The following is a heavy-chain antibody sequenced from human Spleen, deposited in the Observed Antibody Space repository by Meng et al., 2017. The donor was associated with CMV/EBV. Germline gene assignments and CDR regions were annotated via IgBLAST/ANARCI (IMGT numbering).Heavy chain of an antibody. J-gene: IGHJ4*02. D-gene: IGHD3-3*01. Sequence: SETLSLTCTVSGGSVSSGSYYWSWIRQPPGKGLEWIGYIYYSGSTNYNPSLKSRVTMSVDTSRSQFSLNLTSVTAADTATYFCARGRGDDLWSGFYYYFDNWGQGALVTVSS. CDR3: ARGRGDDLWSGFYYYFDN. CDR1: GGSVSSGSYY. CDR2: IYYSGST. V-gene: IGHV4-61*01.